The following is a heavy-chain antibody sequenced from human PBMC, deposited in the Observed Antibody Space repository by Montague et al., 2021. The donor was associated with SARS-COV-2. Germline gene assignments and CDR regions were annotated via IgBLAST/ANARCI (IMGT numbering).Heavy chain of an antibody. CDR2: IRTTGHT. D-gene: IGHD1-26*01. Sequence: TLSLTCTVSGGSISTGIYYWSWIRQPAGKGLEWIGRIRTTGHTDYNSSLESRVFMSVDTSTNQFSLNLTSVTAADTAVYFCARFGSGTLEFDLWGQGTLVTVSS. CDR3: ARFGSGTLEFDL. CDR1: GGSISTGIYY. J-gene: IGHJ4*02. V-gene: IGHV4-61*02.